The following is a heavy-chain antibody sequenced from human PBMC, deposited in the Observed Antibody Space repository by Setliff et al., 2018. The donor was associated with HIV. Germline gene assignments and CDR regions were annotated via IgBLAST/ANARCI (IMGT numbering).Heavy chain of an antibody. J-gene: IGHJ5*02. V-gene: IGHV4-39*01. D-gene: IGHD3-10*01. CDR3: ASGWATMLRGVLTSGWFEP. Sequence: SETLSLTCAVPGGSISSSSCFWGWIRQPPGKGLEWIGNFYYTGSYYYTPSLQRRVTISVDTAKNQFSLRLSSVTAADTAVYYCASGWATMLRGVLTSGWFEPWGPGTLVTVSS. CDR2: FYYTGSY. CDR1: GGSISSSSCF.